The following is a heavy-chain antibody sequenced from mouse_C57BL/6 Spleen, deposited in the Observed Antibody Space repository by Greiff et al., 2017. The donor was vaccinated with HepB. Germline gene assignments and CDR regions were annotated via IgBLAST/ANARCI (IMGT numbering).Heavy chain of an antibody. J-gene: IGHJ3*01. V-gene: IGHV3-6*01. D-gene: IGHD1-1*01. Sequence: EVKLQESGPGLVKPSQSLSLTCSVTGYSITSGYYWNWIRQFPGNKLEWMGYISYDGSNNYNPSLKNRISITRDTSKNQFFLKLNSVTTEDTATYYCARPDYGSRRGFAYWGQGTLVTVSA. CDR1: GYSITSGYY. CDR3: ARPDYGSRRGFAY. CDR2: ISYDGSN.